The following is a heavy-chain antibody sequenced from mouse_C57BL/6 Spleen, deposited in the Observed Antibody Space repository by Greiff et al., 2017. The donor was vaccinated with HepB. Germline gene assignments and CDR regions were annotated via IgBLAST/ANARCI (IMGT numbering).Heavy chain of an antibody. J-gene: IGHJ2*01. CDR1: GYTFTDYD. CDR3: TRSANWDGVDY. D-gene: IGHD4-1*01. V-gene: IGHV1-15*01. CDR2: IDPETGGT. Sequence: QVQLQQSGAELVRPGASVTLSCKASGYTFTDYDMHWVKQTPVHGLDWIGAIDPETGGTAYNQKFKGKAILTAAKSSSTAYMELRSLTSEDAAVYYCTRSANWDGVDYWGQGTTLTVSS.